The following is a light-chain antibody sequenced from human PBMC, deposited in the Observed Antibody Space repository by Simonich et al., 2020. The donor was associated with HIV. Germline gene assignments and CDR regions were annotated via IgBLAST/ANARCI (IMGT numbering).Light chain of an antibody. CDR3: SSYTSSSTLV. CDR1: SSDFGGYNY. J-gene: IGLJ2*01. CDR2: DFS. V-gene: IGLV2-14*01. Sequence: QSALTQPASVSGSPGQSITISCTGTSSDFGGYNYVSWYQQHPGKAPKLMIYDFSKRPSGVSNRFSGSKSGNTASLTISGLQAEDEADYYCSSYTSSSTLVFGGGTKLTVL.